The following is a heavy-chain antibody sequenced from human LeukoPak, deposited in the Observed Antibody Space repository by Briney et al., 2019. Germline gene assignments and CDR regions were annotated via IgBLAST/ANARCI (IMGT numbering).Heavy chain of an antibody. CDR2: IYYSGST. J-gene: IGHJ5*02. V-gene: IGHV4-61*08. CDR1: GGSISSGDYY. D-gene: IGHD5-18*01. CDR3: AREIHNWFDP. Sequence: LETLSLTCTVSGGSISSGDYYWSWIRQPPGKGLEWIGYIYYSGSTNYNPSLKSRVTISVDTSKNQFSLKLSSVTAADTAVYYCAREIHNWFDPWGQGTLVTVSS.